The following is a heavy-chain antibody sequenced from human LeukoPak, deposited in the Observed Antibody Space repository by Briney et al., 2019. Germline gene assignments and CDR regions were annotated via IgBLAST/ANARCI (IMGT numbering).Heavy chain of an antibody. V-gene: IGHV3-23*01. CDR2: ISGSGGRT. J-gene: IGHJ6*04. CDR1: GFTFSSYA. D-gene: IGHD3-10*02. Sequence: PGGSLRLSCAASGFTFSSYAMSWVRQAAGKGLEWVSSISGSGGRTYYADSVKGRFTISRDNAKNSLYLQMNSLRAEDTAVYYCAELGITMIGGVWGKGTTVTISS. CDR3: AELGITMIGGV.